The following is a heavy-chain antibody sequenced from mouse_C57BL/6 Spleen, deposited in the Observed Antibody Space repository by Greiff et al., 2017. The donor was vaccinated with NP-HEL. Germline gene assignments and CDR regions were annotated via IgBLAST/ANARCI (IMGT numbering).Heavy chain of an antibody. Sequence: DVKLQESGPGLVKPSQTVFLTCTVTGISITTGNYRWSWIRQFPGNKLEWIGYIDYSGTITYNPSLTSRTTITRDTPKNQFFLEMNSLTAEDTATYDCARDVGYFDVWGKGTTVTVSS. V-gene: IGHV3-5*01. J-gene: IGHJ1*03. CDR2: IDYSGTI. CDR3: ARDVGYFDV. CDR1: GISITTGNYR.